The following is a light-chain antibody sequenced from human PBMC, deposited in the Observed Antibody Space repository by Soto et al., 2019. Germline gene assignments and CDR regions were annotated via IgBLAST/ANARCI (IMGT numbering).Light chain of an antibody. J-gene: IGLJ2*01. CDR3: SSYAGSNNNVV. V-gene: IGLV2-8*01. Sequence: QSALTQPPSASGSPGQSVTISCTGTSRDIGGGSNYVSWYQQHPGKAPKLMIYAVSKRPSWVPDRFSGSRSGNTASLTVSGLQAEDEADYYCSSYAGSNNNVVFGGGTKLTVL. CDR1: SRDIGGGSNY. CDR2: AVS.